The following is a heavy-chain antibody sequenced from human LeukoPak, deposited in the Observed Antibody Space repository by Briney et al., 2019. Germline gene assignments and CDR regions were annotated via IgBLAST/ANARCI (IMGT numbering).Heavy chain of an antibody. V-gene: IGHV4-34*01. Sequence: SEALSLTCAVYGGSFSGYYWSWIRQPPGKGLEWIGEINHSGSTNYNPSLKSRVTISVDTSKNQFSLKLSSVTAADTAVYYCARGSRTYYDILTGYRNWFDPWGQGTLVTVSS. CDR3: ARGSRTYYDILTGYRNWFDP. J-gene: IGHJ5*02. CDR2: INHSGST. D-gene: IGHD3-9*01. CDR1: GGSFSGYY.